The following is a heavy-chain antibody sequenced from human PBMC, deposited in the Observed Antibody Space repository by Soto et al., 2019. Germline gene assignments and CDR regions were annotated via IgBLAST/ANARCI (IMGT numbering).Heavy chain of an antibody. CDR3: ARVSMVVAATHDAFDI. D-gene: IGHD2-15*01. Sequence: PGGSLRLSCAASGFTVSSNYMSWVRQAPGKGLEWVSVIYSGGSTYYADSVKGRFTISRDNSKNTLYLQMNSLRAEDTAVYYCARVSMVVAATHDAFDIWGQGTMVTVSS. V-gene: IGHV3-66*01. CDR1: GFTVSSNY. J-gene: IGHJ3*02. CDR2: IYSGGST.